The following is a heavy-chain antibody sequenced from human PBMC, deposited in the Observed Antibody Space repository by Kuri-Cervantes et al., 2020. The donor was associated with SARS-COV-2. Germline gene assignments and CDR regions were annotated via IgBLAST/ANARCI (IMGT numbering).Heavy chain of an antibody. J-gene: IGHJ6*02. CDR3: ARVEVAGMSYGMDV. Sequence: GGSLRLSCAASGFTVSSNYMSWVRQAPGKGLKWVSVIYSGGSTYYADSVKGRFTISRDNSKNTLYLQMNSLGAEDTAVYYCARVEVAGMSYGMDVWGQGTTVTVSS. D-gene: IGHD6-19*01. CDR1: GFTVSSNY. CDR2: IYSGGST. V-gene: IGHV3-66*02.